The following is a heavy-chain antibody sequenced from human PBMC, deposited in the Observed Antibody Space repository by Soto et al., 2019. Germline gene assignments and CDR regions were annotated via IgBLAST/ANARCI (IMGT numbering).Heavy chain of an antibody. J-gene: IGHJ4*02. CDR1: GGAISRSYW. D-gene: IGHD3-10*01. CDR3: AARGDGNPRLDY. Sequence: QVQLQESGPGLVKPSGTLSLTCAVSGGAISRSYWWSWVRQRPGKGLEWIGEIYHTGTTNYNPSLKSRLTISLAKSKTQFSLKLSSVTAADTAVYYCAARGDGNPRLDYWGQGTLVTVSS. CDR2: IYHTGTT. V-gene: IGHV4-4*02.